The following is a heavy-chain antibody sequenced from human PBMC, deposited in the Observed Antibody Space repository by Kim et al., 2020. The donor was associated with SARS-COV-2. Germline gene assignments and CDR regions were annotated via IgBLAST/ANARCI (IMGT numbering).Heavy chain of an antibody. CDR1: GFTFSDYY. V-gene: IGHV3-11*01. J-gene: IGHJ4*02. CDR3: ASAPPNDYGDNGVFDY. Sequence: GGSLRLSCAASGFTFSDYYMSWIRQAPGKGLEWVSYISSSGSTIYYADSVKGRFTISRDNAKNSLYLQMNSLRAEDTAVYYCASAPPNDYGDNGVFDYWGQGTLVTVSS. D-gene: IGHD4-17*01. CDR2: ISSSGSTI.